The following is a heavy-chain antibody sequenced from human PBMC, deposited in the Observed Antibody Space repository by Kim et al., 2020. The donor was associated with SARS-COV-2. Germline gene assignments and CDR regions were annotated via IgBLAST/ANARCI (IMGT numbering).Heavy chain of an antibody. CDR1: GFTFSSYA. V-gene: IGHV3-30*04. J-gene: IGHJ4*02. Sequence: LSLTCAASGFTFSSYAMHWVRQAPGKGLEWVAVISYDGSNKYYADSVKGRFTISRDNSKNTLYLQMNSLRAEDTAVYYCARDWSHYYGSGSYSDYWGQGTLVTVSS. CDR2: ISYDGSNK. D-gene: IGHD3-10*01. CDR3: ARDWSHYYGSGSYSDY.